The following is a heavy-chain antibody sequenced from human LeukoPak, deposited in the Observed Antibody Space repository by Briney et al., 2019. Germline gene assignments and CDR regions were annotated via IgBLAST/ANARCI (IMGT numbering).Heavy chain of an antibody. V-gene: IGHV1-8*03. D-gene: IGHD2-2*02. CDR1: GYTFTSYD. CDR3: ARGDGYCSSTSCYTGYYYYYYMDV. Sequence: ASVKVSCKASGYTFTSYDINWVRQATGQGLEWMGWMNPNSGNTGYAQKFQGRVTITRNTSISTAYMELSSLRSEDTAVYYCARGDGYCSSTSCYTGYYYYYYMDVWGKGTTVTVSS. CDR2: MNPNSGNT. J-gene: IGHJ6*03.